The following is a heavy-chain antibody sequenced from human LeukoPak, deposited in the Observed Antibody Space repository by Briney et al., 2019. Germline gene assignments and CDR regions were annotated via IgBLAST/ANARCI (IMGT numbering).Heavy chain of an antibody. CDR1: GFTFSSYA. J-gene: IGHJ4*02. CDR2: ISGSGGST. Sequence: PGGSLRLSCAASGFTFSSYAMSWVRQAPGKGLEWVSAISGSGGSTNYADSAKGRFTISRDNSKNTLYLQMNSLRAEDTAVYYCAKGDYDFWSGYLVYWGQGTLVTVSS. D-gene: IGHD3-3*01. CDR3: AKGDYDFWSGYLVY. V-gene: IGHV3-23*01.